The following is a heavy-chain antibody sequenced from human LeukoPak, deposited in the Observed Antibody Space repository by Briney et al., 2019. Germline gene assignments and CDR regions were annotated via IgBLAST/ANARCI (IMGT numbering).Heavy chain of an antibody. CDR2: ISGSSSHT. J-gene: IGHJ4*02. CDR3: ARSELDSGGYATNFDS. D-gene: IGHD3-22*01. V-gene: IGHV3-11*06. Sequence: GGSLRLSCVVSGFSFSDYYMNWIRQTPGKGLEWLSYISGSSSHTLYADSVKGRFTISRDNAKNSLYLQMNFLRAEDTAVYYCARSELDSGGYATNFDSWGQGTLVTVSP. CDR1: GFSFSDYY.